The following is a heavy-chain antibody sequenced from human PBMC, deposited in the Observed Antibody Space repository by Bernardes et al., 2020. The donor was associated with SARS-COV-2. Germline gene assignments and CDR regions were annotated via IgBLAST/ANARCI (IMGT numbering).Heavy chain of an antibody. CDR2: SYYSGST. J-gene: IGHJ5*02. CDR1: GGSISSSY. CDR3: ERHVRERITFFGVAQTGRFDP. V-gene: IGHV4-59*08. D-gene: IGHD3-3*01. Sequence: SETLSLTCTVSGGSISSSYWSWIRQPQGQGLEWIGYSYYSGSTNYNPSLKSRVTISVDTSKNQFSLKLSSVTAADTAVYYCERHVRERITFFGVAQTGRFDPWRQEPCSPSPQ.